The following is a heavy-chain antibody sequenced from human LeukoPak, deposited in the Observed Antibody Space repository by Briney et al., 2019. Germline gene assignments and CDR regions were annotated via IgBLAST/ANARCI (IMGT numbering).Heavy chain of an antibody. CDR1: GFTFSNYA. V-gene: IGHV3-33*08. D-gene: IGHD6-6*01. Sequence: GGSLRLSCAASGFTFSNYAMSWVRQAPGKGLEWVAVIWYDGSNKYYADSVKGRFTISRDNSKNTLYLQMNSLRAEDTAVYYCARDPSSSSWEDYYYGMDVWGQGTTVTVSS. CDR2: IWYDGSNK. J-gene: IGHJ6*02. CDR3: ARDPSSSSWEDYYYGMDV.